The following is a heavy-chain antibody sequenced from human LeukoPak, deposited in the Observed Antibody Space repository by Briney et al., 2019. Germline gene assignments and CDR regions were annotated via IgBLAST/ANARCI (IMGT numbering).Heavy chain of an antibody. CDR1: GFTFSSYE. D-gene: IGHD2-21*02. J-gene: IGHJ4*02. CDR3: AGTQRYCGGDCYSDY. CDR2: ISSSGSTI. V-gene: IGHV3-48*03. Sequence: GGSLRLSCAASGFTFSSYEMNWVRQAPGKGLEWVSYISSSGSTIYYADSVKGRFTISRDNAKNSLYLQMNSLRAEGTAVYYCAGTQRYCGGDCYSDYWGQGTLVTVSS.